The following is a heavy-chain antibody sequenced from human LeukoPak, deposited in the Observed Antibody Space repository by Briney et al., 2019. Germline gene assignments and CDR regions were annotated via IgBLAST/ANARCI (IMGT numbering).Heavy chain of an antibody. CDR3: AKDPRFSYCSSTTCAYAFDI. V-gene: IGHV3-23*01. J-gene: IGHJ3*02. CDR1: GFTFSSYA. CDR2: ISGSGGNT. D-gene: IGHD2-2*01. Sequence: GGSLRLSCAASGFTFSSYAMSWVRQAPGKGLKWISTISGSGGNTYHADSVKGRFTISRDNSKNTLYLQMNSLRAEDTAVYYCAKDPRFSYCSSTTCAYAFDIWGQGTMVTVSS.